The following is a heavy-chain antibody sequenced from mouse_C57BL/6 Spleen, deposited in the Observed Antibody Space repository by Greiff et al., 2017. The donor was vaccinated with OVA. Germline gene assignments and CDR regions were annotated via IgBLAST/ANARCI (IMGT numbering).Heavy chain of an antibody. D-gene: IGHD1-1*01. CDR3: TRRGTTVGWYFDV. J-gene: IGHJ1*03. CDR1: GYTFTDYE. CDR2: IDPETGGT. V-gene: IGHV1-15*01. Sequence: QVQLQQSGAELVRPGASVTLSCKASGYTFTDYEMHWVKQTPVHGLEWIGAIDPETGGTAYNQKFKGKAILTADKSSSTAYMELRSLTSEDSAVYYSTRRGTTVGWYFDVWGTGTTVTVSS.